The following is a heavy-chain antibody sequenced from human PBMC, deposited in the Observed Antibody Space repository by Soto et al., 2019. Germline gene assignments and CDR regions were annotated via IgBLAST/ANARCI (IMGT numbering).Heavy chain of an antibody. D-gene: IGHD3-9*01. CDR2: IKSKTDGGTT. CDR3: TTDGGYFDWLRNWFDP. Sequence: GGSLRLSCAASGFTFSNAWMSWVRQAPGKGLEWVGRIKSKTDGGTTDYAAPVKGRFTTSRDDSKNTLYLQMNSLKAEDTAVYYCTTDGGYFDWLRNWFDPWGQGTLVTVSS. J-gene: IGHJ5*02. V-gene: IGHV3-15*01. CDR1: GFTFSNAW.